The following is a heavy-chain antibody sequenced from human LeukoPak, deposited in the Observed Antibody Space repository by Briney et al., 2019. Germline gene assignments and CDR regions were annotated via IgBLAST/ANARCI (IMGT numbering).Heavy chain of an antibody. CDR3: ASWWSGYYFGY. J-gene: IGHJ4*02. Sequence: SETLSLTCTVSGGSISSGGYYWSWIRQHPWKGVEWIGYIYYSGSTYYNPSLKSRVTISVDTSKNQFSLKLSSVTAADTAVYYCASWWSGYYFGYWGQGTLVTVSS. V-gene: IGHV4-31*03. CDR1: GGSISSGGYY. CDR2: IYYSGST. D-gene: IGHD3-3*01.